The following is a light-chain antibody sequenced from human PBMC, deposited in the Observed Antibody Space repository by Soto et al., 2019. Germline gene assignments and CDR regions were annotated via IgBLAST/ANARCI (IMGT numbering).Light chain of an antibody. CDR3: QQYNNWPLT. V-gene: IGKV3-15*01. Sequence: EVVLTQSPVTLSLSPGERATLSCRASQSVSSNLAWYQQKPGQAPRLLIYGASTRATGIPGRFSGSGSGTEFTLTISSLQSEDFAVYYCQQYNNWPLTFGGGTKVDIK. J-gene: IGKJ4*01. CDR1: QSVSSN. CDR2: GAS.